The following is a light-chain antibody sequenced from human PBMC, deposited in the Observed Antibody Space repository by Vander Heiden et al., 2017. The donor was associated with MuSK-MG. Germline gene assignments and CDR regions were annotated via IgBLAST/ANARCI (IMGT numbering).Light chain of an antibody. V-gene: IGLV3-21*02. Sequence: SYVLTQTPSVSVDPGQTARISCRVNNIGTNSVHWYQQKPGRAPVVVVDGDSDRPSGSSEGLSGSNSANTATLTIRRVEAGDEADYHCQVWDSSSDWVFGGGTKLTVL. CDR1: NIGTNS. CDR2: GDS. J-gene: IGLJ3*02. CDR3: QVWDSSSDWV.